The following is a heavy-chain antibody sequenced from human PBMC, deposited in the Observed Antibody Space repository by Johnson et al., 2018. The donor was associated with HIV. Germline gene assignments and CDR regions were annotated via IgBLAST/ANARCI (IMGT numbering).Heavy chain of an antibody. CDR2: ISYDGSNK. CDR1: GFTFSSYA. CDR3: ARELVRYAFDI. Sequence: QEQLVESGGGVVQPGRSLRLSCAASGFTFSSYAMHWVRQAPGKGLEWVAVISYDGSNKYYADSVKGLFSISRDNAKNSLYLQMNSLRAEDTAVYYCARELVRYAFDIWGQGTMVIVSS. J-gene: IGHJ3*02. D-gene: IGHD6-6*01. V-gene: IGHV3-30-3*01.